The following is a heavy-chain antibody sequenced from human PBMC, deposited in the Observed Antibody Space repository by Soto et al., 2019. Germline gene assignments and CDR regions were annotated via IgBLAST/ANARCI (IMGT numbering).Heavy chain of an antibody. CDR2: IIGGGGPI. J-gene: IGHJ4*02. CDR1: GFTFSSYA. Sequence: PGGSLRLSCAASGFTFSSYAMTWVRQAPGKGQEWVSTIIGGGGPIYYADSVKGRFTISRDNSKNTLYLQMNSLRAEDTAVYYCARGPRYCSSTSCYAADYWGQGTLVTVSS. D-gene: IGHD2-2*01. CDR3: ARGPRYCSSTSCYAADY. V-gene: IGHV3-23*01.